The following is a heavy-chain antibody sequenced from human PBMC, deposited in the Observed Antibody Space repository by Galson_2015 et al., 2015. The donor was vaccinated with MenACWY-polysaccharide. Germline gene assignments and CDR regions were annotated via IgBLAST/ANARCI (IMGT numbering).Heavy chain of an antibody. J-gene: IGHJ6*02. Sequence: SETLSLTCTVSGGSISSYYWSWIRQPAGKGLEWIGRIYTSGSTNYNPSLKSRVTMSVDTSKNQFSLKLSSVTAADTAVYYCASIAARPDYYGMDVWGQGTTVTVSS. CDR2: IYTSGST. V-gene: IGHV4-4*07. D-gene: IGHD6-6*01. CDR1: GGSISSYY. CDR3: ASIAARPDYYGMDV.